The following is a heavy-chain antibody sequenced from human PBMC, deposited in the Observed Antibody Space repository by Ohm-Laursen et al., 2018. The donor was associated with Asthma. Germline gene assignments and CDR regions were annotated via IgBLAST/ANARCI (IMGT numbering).Heavy chain of an antibody. V-gene: IGHV3-48*01. CDR3: ARAAERWLQYPDYYYGMDV. J-gene: IGHJ6*02. Sequence: GSLRLSCAASGFTFSSYSMNWVRQAPGKGLEWVSYISSSSSTIYYADSVKGRFTISRDNAKNSLYLQMNSLRAEDTAVYYCARAAERWLQYPDYYYGMDVWGQGTTVTVSS. CDR2: ISSSSSTI. CDR1: GFTFSSYS. D-gene: IGHD5-24*01.